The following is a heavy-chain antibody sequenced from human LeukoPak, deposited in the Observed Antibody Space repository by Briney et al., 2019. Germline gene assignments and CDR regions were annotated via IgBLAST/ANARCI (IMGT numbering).Heavy chain of an antibody. D-gene: IGHD1-26*01. J-gene: IGHJ4*02. CDR2: ISSSGSTI. Sequence: GGSLRLSCAASGFTFSSYEMNWVRQAPGKGLEWVSYISSSGSTIYYADSVKGRFTISRDNAKNSLYLQMNSLRAEDTAVYYCAREGIVGAIDAFDYWGQGTLVTVSS. CDR3: AREGIVGAIDAFDY. V-gene: IGHV3-48*03. CDR1: GFTFSSYE.